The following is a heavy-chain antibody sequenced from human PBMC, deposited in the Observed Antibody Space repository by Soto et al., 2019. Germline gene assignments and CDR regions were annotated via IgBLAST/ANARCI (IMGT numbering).Heavy chain of an antibody. CDR1: GFTFSSYA. Sequence: EVQLLESGGRLVQPGESLRLSCAASGFTFSSYAMSWVRQAPGKGLEWVSVISGSDDSTYYADSVKGRFTTSRDNSKNTLYLQMNSLRAEDTAVCYCAKRSSSSTFDYWGQGTLVTVSS. CDR2: ISGSDDST. D-gene: IGHD6-6*01. CDR3: AKRSSSSTFDY. V-gene: IGHV3-23*01. J-gene: IGHJ4*02.